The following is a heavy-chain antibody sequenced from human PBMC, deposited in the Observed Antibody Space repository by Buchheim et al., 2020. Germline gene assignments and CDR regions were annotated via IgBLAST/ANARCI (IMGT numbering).Heavy chain of an antibody. V-gene: IGHV3-11*06. Sequence: VQLVESGGGLVQPGGSVRLSCAASGFTVSSNYMSWVRQAPGKGLEWVSYISSSSSYTNYADSVKGRFTISRDHAKNSLYLQINSLGAEDTAVYYCARDYEGHKDYGSGSYYNDYWGQGTL. J-gene: IGHJ4*02. CDR3: ARDYEGHKDYGSGSYYNDY. CDR1: GFTVSSNY. D-gene: IGHD3-10*01. CDR2: ISSSSSYT.